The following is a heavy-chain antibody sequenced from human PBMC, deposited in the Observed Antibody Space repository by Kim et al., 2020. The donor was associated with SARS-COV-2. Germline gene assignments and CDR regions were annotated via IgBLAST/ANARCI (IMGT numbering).Heavy chain of an antibody. D-gene: IGHD1-1*01. Sequence: GETLKISCKASGYNFPHNWISWVRQVPGKGLEWLGKIDPPDSNTKYSPSFQGHVSLPADTSISTSYLQWRSLWASDTDIYYWARKLLVNWHAHDAFVIW. CDR1: GYNFPHNW. CDR2: IDPPDSNT. J-gene: IGHJ3*02. CDR3: ARKLLVNWHAHDAFVI. V-gene: IGHV5-10-1*01.